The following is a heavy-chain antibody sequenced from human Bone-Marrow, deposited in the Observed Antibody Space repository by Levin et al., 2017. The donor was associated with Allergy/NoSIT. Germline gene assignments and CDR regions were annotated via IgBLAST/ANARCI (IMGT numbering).Heavy chain of an antibody. J-gene: IGHJ4*02. CDR1: GYSFTSYW. CDR2: IYPGDSDT. V-gene: IGHV5-51*01. D-gene: IGHD5-12*01. Sequence: GGSLRLSCKGSGYSFTSYWIGWVRQMPGKGLEWMGIIYPGDSDTRYSPSFQGQVTISADKSISTAYLQWSSLKASDTAMYYCARRIGMATRHAWTDYWGQGTLVTVSS. CDR3: ARRIGMATRHAWTDY.